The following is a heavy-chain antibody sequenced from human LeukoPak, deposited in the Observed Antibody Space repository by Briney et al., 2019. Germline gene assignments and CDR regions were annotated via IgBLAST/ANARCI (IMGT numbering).Heavy chain of an antibody. J-gene: IGHJ4*02. CDR3: ARDYYGSGTYYNDPLDY. CDR2: ISSSSTYI. Sequence: KSGGSLRLSCAASGFTFSSYTMNWVRQAPGKGLEWVSSISSSSTYIYYADSVRGRFTISRDNAKNSLYLQMNSLRGEDTAVYFCARDYYGSGTYYNDPLDYWGQGTLVTVSS. CDR1: GFTFSSYT. D-gene: IGHD3-10*01. V-gene: IGHV3-21*01.